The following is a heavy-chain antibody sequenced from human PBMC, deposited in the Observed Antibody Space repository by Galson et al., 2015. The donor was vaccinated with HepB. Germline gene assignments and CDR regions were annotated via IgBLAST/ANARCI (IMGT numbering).Heavy chain of an antibody. D-gene: IGHD3-3*01. CDR2: IYYSGST. Sequence: TLSLTCTVSGGSISSYYWSWIRQPPGKGLEWIGYIYYSGSTNYNPSLKSRVTISVDTSKNQFSLKLSSVTAADTAVYYCAGGDFWSGYYELGPGGDYWGQGTLVTVSS. V-gene: IGHV4-59*01. J-gene: IGHJ4*02. CDR3: AGGDFWSGYYELGPGGDY. CDR1: GGSISSYY.